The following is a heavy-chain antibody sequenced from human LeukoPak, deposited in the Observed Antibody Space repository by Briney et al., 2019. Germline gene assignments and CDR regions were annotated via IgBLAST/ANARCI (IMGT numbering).Heavy chain of an antibody. J-gene: IGHJ4*02. CDR2: ISSSSSYI. Sequence: GGSLRLSCAASGFTFSSYSMNWVRQAPGKGLEWVSSISSSSSYIYYADSVKGRFTISRDNAKNSLYLQMNSLRAEDTAVYCCARGEGSGSYPPHFDYWGQGTLVTVSS. CDR3: ARGEGSGSYPPHFDY. V-gene: IGHV3-21*01. D-gene: IGHD3-10*01. CDR1: GFTFSSYS.